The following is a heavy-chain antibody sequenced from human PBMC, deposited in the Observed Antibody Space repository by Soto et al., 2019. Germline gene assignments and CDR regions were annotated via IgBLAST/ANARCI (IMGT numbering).Heavy chain of an antibody. CDR3: ARDLKLGRSVTSLTSYPMDV. J-gene: IGHJ6*03. CDR1: GYTFTSYG. Sequence: ASVKVSCKASGYTFTSYGISWVRQAPGQGLEWMGWISAYNGNTNYAQKLQGRVTMTTDTSTSTAYMELRSLRSDDTAVYYCARDLKLGRSVTSLTSYPMDVWGKGTTVTASS. D-gene: IGHD4-17*01. V-gene: IGHV1-18*01. CDR2: ISAYNGNT.